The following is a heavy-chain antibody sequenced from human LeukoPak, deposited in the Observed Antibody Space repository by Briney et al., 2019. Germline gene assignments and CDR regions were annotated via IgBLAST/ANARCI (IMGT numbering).Heavy chain of an antibody. V-gene: IGHV1-2*02. J-gene: IGHJ4*02. Sequence: ASVKVSCKASGYTFTGYYMHWVRQAPGQGPEWMGWINPDSGGSEYGQKFQGRVTFTSDTSSTTIYMEVRSLRSDDTAVYYCARDMTGGIWARATSFDHWGQGTLVTVSS. CDR2: INPDSGGS. D-gene: IGHD1-14*01. CDR1: GYTFTGYY. CDR3: ARDMTGGIWARATSFDH.